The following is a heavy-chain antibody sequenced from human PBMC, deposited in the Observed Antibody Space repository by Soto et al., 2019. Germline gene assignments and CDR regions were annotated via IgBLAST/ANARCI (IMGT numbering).Heavy chain of an antibody. V-gene: IGHV4-39*01. CDR3: ARFVYGDYISDNWFDP. Sequence: QLQLQESGPGLVKPSETLSLTCTVSGGSISSSSYYWGWIRQPPGKGLEWIGSIYYSGSTYYNPSLRSRVTISVDTSQNQFSLKLSSVTAAETAVYYCARFVYGDYISDNWFDPWGQGTLVTVSS. J-gene: IGHJ5*02. D-gene: IGHD4-17*01. CDR1: GGSISSSSYY. CDR2: IYYSGST.